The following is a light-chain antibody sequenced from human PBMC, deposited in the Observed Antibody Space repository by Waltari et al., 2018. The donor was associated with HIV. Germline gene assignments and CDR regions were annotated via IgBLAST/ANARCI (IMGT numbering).Light chain of an antibody. CDR1: QSVSNH. V-gene: IGKV3-15*01. Sequence: EVVLTQSPATLSVSPGDRAILPCRASQSVSNHLAWYQQKPGQAPRLLVYRASTRAAGIPARFSGSWSGTDFTLTISSLQAEDVAVYFCQQCNNWPITFGQGTRLEIK. J-gene: IGKJ5*01. CDR3: QQCNNWPIT. CDR2: RAS.